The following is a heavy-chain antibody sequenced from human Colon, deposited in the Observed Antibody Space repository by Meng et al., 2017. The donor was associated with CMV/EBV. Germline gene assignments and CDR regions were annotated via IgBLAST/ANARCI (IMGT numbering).Heavy chain of an antibody. D-gene: IGHD2-15*01. Sequence: GGSLRLSCEASGFSFSSSPMNWVRQAPGKGLEWVSSISSLSNDIYYSDTVKGRFTISRDNAKKSLYLEMSGLGAEDTAVYFCARGCVTPCGGFSLWGQGTLVTVSS. CDR3: ARGCVTPCGGFSL. CDR1: GFSFSSSP. J-gene: IGHJ4*02. V-gene: IGHV3-21*01. CDR2: ISSLSNDI.